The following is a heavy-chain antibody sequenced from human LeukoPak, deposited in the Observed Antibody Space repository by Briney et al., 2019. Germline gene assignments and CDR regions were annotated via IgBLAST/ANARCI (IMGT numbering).Heavy chain of an antibody. CDR3: ARFTPRLSREKFDY. V-gene: IGHV1-18*04. D-gene: IGHD3-3*02. J-gene: IGHJ4*02. CDR1: GYTFTDHY. CDR2: ISPYIGNT. Sequence: GASVKVSCKASGYTFTDHYIHWVRQAPGQGLEWMGWISPYIGNTYYSQKLQGRVTMTTDTSTTTAYMELRSLRSDDTGVYYCARFTPRLSREKFDYWGQGTLVTVSS.